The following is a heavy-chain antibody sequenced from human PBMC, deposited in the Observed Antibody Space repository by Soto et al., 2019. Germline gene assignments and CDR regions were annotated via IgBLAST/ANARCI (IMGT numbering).Heavy chain of an antibody. CDR3: ARGSEEAAGMYYYYGMDV. D-gene: IGHD6-13*01. Sequence: SETLSLTCTVSGGSISSYYWSWIRQPPGKGLEWIGYIYYSGSTNYNPSLKSRVTISVDTSKNQFSLKLSSVTAADTAVYYCARGSEEAAGMYYYYGMDVWGQGTTVTVSS. CDR2: IYYSGST. V-gene: IGHV4-59*01. CDR1: GGSISSYY. J-gene: IGHJ6*02.